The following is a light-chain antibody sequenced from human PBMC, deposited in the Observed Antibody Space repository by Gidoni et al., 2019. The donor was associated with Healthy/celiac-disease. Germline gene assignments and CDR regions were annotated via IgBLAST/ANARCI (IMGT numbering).Light chain of an antibody. CDR3: QQYGSSPFT. CDR2: DAS. Sequence: IVLTQSQGTLSLSPGARATISCRASQSVTSNYLAWHQQKPGQAPRLLIYDASSRATGIPDRFRGSGSGTDFTLTISRLEPEDFAVYYCQQYGSSPFTFGPGTKVDIK. CDR1: QSVTSNY. V-gene: IGKV3-20*01. J-gene: IGKJ3*01.